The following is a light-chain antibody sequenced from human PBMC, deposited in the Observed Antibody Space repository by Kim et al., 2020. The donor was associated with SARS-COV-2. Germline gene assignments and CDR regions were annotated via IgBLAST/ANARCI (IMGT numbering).Light chain of an antibody. CDR2: EDN. J-gene: IGLJ3*02. CDR3: QSYDSSNHWV. CDR1: SGSIASNY. V-gene: IGLV6-57*02. Sequence: KTVTISSTGSSGSIASNYVQWYQQRPGSAPTTVIYEDNQRPSGVPDRFSGSIDSSSNSASLTISGLKTEDEADYYCQSYDSSNHWVFGGGTKLTVL.